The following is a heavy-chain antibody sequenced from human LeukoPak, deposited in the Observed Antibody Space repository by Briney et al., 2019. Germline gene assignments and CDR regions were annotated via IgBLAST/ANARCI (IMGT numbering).Heavy chain of an antibody. CDR1: GYTLTELS. CDR3: ATLPGITGTTDT. J-gene: IGHJ5*02. Sequence: ASVKVSCKVSGYTLTELSMHWVRQAPGKGLEWMGGFDPEDGETIYAQKFQGRVTMTEDTSTDTAYMELSSLRSEDTAVYYCATLPGITGTTDTWGQGTLVTVSS. V-gene: IGHV1-24*01. D-gene: IGHD1-7*01. CDR2: FDPEDGET.